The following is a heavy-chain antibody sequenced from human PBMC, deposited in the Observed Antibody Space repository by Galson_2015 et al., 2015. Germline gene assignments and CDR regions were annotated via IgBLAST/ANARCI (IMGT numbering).Heavy chain of an antibody. Sequence: LRLSCAASGFTLSNYWMTWVRQAPGKGLEWVANINQDGSQKYYVDSVKGRFTISRDTAKNSLYLQMSSLRAEDTAVYYCARSVIIGGGQGPLVTVSS. CDR1: GFTLSNYW. CDR2: INQDGSQK. V-gene: IGHV3-7*01. CDR3: ARSVIIG. J-gene: IGHJ4*02.